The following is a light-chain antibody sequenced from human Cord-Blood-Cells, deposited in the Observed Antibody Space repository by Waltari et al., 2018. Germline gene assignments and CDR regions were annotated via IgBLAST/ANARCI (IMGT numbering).Light chain of an antibody. CDR3: QQYGSSPFT. V-gene: IGKV3-20*01. J-gene: IGKJ3*01. CDR1: QSVSSSY. Sequence: EIVLMQSPGTLSLSPGERPTLSCRASQSVSSSYLAWYQQKPGQAPRLLIYGASSRATGIPDRFSGSGSGTDFTLTISRLEPEDFAVYYCQQYGSSPFTFGPGTKVDIK. CDR2: GAS.